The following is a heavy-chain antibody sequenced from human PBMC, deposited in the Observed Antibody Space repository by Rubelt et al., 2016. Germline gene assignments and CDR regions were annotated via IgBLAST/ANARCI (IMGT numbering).Heavy chain of an antibody. Sequence: QVQLQQWGAGLLKPSETLSLTCAVYGGSFSGYYWSWIRPPPGKGLEWIGEINHSGSTNYNPSLKSRLTISVETSKNRVAVRLRSGNGGDTAVYYWGGGLARAAAAPRRLWFDPWGQGTLVTVSS. CDR1: GGSFSGYY. CDR2: INHSGST. CDR3: GGGLARAAAAPRRLWFDP. V-gene: IGHV4-34*01. D-gene: IGHD6-13*01. J-gene: IGHJ5*02.